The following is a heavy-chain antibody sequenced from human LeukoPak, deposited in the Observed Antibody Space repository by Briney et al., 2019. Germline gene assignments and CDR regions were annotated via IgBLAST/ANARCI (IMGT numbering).Heavy chain of an antibody. CDR2: ISYDGKYK. V-gene: IGHV3-30*04. CDR1: GFTFSNYA. J-gene: IGHJ4*02. CDR3: ARGLAYYYDSSAYFLDY. D-gene: IGHD3-22*01. Sequence: PGRSLRLSCAASGFTFSNYAVHWVRQAPGKGLEWVAIISYDGKYKYFADSVKGRFTISRDNSKNTLYLQMNSLRADDTAVYYCARGLAYYYDSSAYFLDYWGQGTLVTVSS.